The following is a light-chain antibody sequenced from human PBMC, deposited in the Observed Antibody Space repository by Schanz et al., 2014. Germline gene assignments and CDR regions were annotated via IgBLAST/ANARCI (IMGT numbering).Light chain of an antibody. J-gene: IGKJ1*01. CDR1: QTISSY. Sequence: IQMTQSPSSLSASVGDRVTITCRASQTISSYLNWYQQKPGKAPKLLIYSTSNLQSGVPSRFRGSGSGADFTLTISSLQAEDFATYWCQQTYSTPWTFGQGTKVEIK. CDR3: QQTYSTPWT. CDR2: STS. V-gene: IGKV1-39*01.